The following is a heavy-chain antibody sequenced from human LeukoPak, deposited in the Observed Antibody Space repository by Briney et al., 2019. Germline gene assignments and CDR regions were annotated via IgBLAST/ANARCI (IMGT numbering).Heavy chain of an antibody. CDR1: GYTFTRYY. D-gene: IGHD4-11*01. CDR2: IDANSGGT. CDR3: AREGYSNYVANWFDP. J-gene: IGHJ5*02. Sequence: ASVKVSCQAFGYTFTRYYMHWVRQAPGQGVEWMGWIDANSGGTNYAQKFQGRVTMTRDTTIITAYMELSRLRSDDTAVYCCAREGYSNYVANWFDPWGQGTLVTVSS. V-gene: IGHV1-2*02.